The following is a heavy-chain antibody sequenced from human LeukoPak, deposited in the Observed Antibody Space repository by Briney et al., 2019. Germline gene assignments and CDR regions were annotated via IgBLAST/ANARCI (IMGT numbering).Heavy chain of an antibody. CDR3: AXSHGRSRPAIRSSHYCFGIDV. V-gene: IGHV4-30-2*01. Sequence: TLSLTCAVSGRSVSIGGYSWSWIRQPPGKGLEWFGYIFHSCSTYYNPSLECRVTISIDRHNNQFSLKLSYTTAAVGAVYDXAXSHGRSRPAIRSSHYCFGIDVWGQGTTVTVCS. J-gene: IGHJ6*02. CDR1: GRSVSIGGYS. D-gene: IGHD2-2*01. CDR2: IFHSCST.